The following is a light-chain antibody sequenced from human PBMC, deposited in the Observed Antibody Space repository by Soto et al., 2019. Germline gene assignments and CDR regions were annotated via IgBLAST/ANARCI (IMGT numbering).Light chain of an antibody. J-gene: IGKJ4*01. CDR1: QSISSW. CDR2: DAS. Sequence: DIQMTQSPSTLSASVGDRVTITCRASQSISSWLAWYQQKPGKAPKLLIYDASSLESGVPSRFSGSGSDTEFTLTINNLQPDDFATYHCQQYNRYSLTFGXGTKVDIK. CDR3: QQYNRYSLT. V-gene: IGKV1-5*01.